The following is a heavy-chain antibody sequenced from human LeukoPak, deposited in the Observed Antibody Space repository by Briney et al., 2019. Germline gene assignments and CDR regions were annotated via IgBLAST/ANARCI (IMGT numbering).Heavy chain of an antibody. CDR1: GFTFSSYW. V-gene: IGHV3-7*01. CDR3: ARDHHRRLYDSQARNTFDI. Sequence: GGSLRLSCAASGFTFSSYWMSWVRQAPGKGLEWVANIKQEGSEKYYVDSVKCRFTISRDNAKNSLYLQMNSLRAEDTAVYYCARDHHRRLYDSQARNTFDIWGQGTMVTVSS. J-gene: IGHJ3*02. D-gene: IGHD3-22*01. CDR2: IKQEGSEK.